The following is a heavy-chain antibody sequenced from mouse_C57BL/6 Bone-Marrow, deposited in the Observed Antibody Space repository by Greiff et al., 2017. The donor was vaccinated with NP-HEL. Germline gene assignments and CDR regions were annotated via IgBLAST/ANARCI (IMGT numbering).Heavy chain of an antibody. D-gene: IGHD2-1*01. CDR1: GFTFSSYA. Sequence: EVMLVESGGGLVKPGGSLKLSCAASGFTFSSYAMSWVRQTPEKRLEWVATISDGGSYTYYPDNVKGRFTISRDNAKNNLYLQMSHLKSEDTAMYYCAREEGYGNYEDYAMDYWGQGTSVTVSS. V-gene: IGHV5-4*01. CDR3: AREEGYGNYEDYAMDY. J-gene: IGHJ4*01. CDR2: ISDGGSYT.